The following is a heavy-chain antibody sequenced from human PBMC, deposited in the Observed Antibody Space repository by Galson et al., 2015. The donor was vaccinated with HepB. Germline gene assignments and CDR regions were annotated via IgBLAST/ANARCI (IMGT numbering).Heavy chain of an antibody. Sequence: SLRLSCAASGFIFGDYGMSWGRPAPGKGLEWVAGIWYDGSKKNYADSVKGRFTISRDNSKNTLFLQMNSLRAEDTAVYYCARDSVAVRPGWFDPWGQGTLVIVSS. V-gene: IGHV3-33*07. CDR1: GFIFGDYG. CDR3: ARDSVAVRPGWFDP. D-gene: IGHD6-6*01. CDR2: IWYDGSKK. J-gene: IGHJ5*02.